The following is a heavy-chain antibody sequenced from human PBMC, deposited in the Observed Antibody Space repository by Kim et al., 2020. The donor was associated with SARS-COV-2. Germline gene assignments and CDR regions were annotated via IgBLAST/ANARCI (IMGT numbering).Heavy chain of an antibody. CDR2: ISSSSSYI. V-gene: IGHV3-21*01. CDR1: GFTFSSYS. J-gene: IGHJ6*02. CDR3: ARDLWFGELYSRYYYYGMDV. Sequence: GGSLRLSCAASGFTFSSYSMNWVRQAPGKGLEWVSSISSSSSYIYYADSVKGRFTISRDNAKNSLYLQMNSLRAEDTAVYYCARDLWFGELYSRYYYYGMDVWGQGTTVTVSS. D-gene: IGHD3-10*01.